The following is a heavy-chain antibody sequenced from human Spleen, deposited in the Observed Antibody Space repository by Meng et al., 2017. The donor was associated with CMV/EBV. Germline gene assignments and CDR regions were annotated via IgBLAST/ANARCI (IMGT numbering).Heavy chain of an antibody. V-gene: IGHV4-38-2*02. CDR1: GYSISSGYY. CDR2: IYQTGSN. J-gene: IGHJ4*02. CDR3: ASYSSSSGYFDY. D-gene: IGHD6-6*01. Sequence: SETLSLTCTVSGYSISSGYYWGWIRQPPGKGLEWIGTIYQTGSNYYNPSLKSRLTISVDTSRNQLSLNLRSVTAADTAVYYCASYSSSSGYFDYWGQGTLVTVSS.